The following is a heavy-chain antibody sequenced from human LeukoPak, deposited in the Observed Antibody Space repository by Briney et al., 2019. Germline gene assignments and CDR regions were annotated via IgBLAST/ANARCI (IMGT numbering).Heavy chain of an antibody. Sequence: GESLKISCKGSGYSFTSYWIGWVRQMPGKGLEWMGIIYPGDSDTRYSPSFQGQVTISAGKSISTAYLQWSSLKASDTAMYYCASQSSSSGWKNDAFDIWGQGTMVTVSS. V-gene: IGHV5-51*01. CDR3: ASQSSSSGWKNDAFDI. D-gene: IGHD6-19*01. J-gene: IGHJ3*02. CDR2: IYPGDSDT. CDR1: GYSFTSYW.